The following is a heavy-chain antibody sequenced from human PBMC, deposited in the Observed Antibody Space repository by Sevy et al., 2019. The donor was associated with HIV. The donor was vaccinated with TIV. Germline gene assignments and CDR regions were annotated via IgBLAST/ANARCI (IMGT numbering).Heavy chain of an antibody. V-gene: IGHV3-23*01. CDR2: ISASGGST. CDR1: GFIFSGYV. CDR3: VKDASSSRTGGTFQH. D-gene: IGHD6-13*01. Sequence: GGSLRLSCAASGFIFSGYVMSWVRQAPGKGLEWVSGISASGGSTYYADSVKARFTISRDNSKNTLDLQMNSLRVEGTAVYYCVKDASSSRTGGTFQHWGQGTLVTVSS. J-gene: IGHJ1*01.